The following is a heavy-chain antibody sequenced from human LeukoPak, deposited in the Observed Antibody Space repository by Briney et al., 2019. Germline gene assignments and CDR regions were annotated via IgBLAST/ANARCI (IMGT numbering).Heavy chain of an antibody. CDR2: ISGSGGST. CDR3: AKDRDYYDSSGYGVGY. J-gene: IGHJ4*02. V-gene: IGHV3-23*01. Sequence: PGGSLRLSCAASGFTFSSYAMSWVRQAPGKGLEWVSAISGSGGSTYYADSVKGRFTISRDNSKNTLYLQMNSLRAEDTAVYYCAKDRDYYDSSGYGVGYWGQGTLVTVSS. D-gene: IGHD3-22*01. CDR1: GFTFSSYA.